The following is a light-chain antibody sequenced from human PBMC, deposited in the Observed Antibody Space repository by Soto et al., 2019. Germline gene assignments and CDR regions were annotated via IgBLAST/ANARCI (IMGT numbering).Light chain of an antibody. CDR2: GAS. J-gene: IGKJ1*01. V-gene: IGKV3-15*01. CDR1: QSVTTN. CDR3: QQYNNWPPWT. Sequence: EVVMTQSPATLSVSPVEIAKLYCISSQSVTTNMAWYQQKPGQAPRLLIYGASTRATGIPARFSGSGSGTDFTLTISSLQSEDFAVYYCQQYNNWPPWTCGQGTKVDIK.